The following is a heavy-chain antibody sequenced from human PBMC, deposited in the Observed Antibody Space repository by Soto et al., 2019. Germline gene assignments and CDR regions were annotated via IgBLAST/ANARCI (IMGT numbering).Heavy chain of an antibody. V-gene: IGHV4-31*03. CDR1: GGSISSGGYY. Sequence: QVQLQESGPGLVKPSQTLSLTCTVSGGSISSGGYYWSWIRQHPGKGLEWIGYIYHSGSTYYNPSLKIRVTISVDTSKNQFSLKLSSVTAADTAVYYCAREESSSWYDSYYDGMDVWGQGTTVTVSS. J-gene: IGHJ6*02. CDR3: AREESSSWYDSYYDGMDV. D-gene: IGHD6-13*01. CDR2: IYHSGST.